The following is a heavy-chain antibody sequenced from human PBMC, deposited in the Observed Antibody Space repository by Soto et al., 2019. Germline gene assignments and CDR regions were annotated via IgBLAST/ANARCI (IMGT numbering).Heavy chain of an antibody. V-gene: IGHV4-30-4*01. D-gene: IGHD4-4*01. CDR2: IWYRGNT. Sequence: QVQLQESGPGLVKPSQTLSLTCTVSGGSISSGDHYWSWIRQSPGKGLEWIGYIWYRGNTFYDPSLKSRLTISVDTSKNQFSLKLSSVTAADTAVYYCVRVRPSTTITIFDYWGQGILVTVSS. CDR1: GGSISSGDHY. CDR3: VRVRPSTTITIFDY. J-gene: IGHJ4*02.